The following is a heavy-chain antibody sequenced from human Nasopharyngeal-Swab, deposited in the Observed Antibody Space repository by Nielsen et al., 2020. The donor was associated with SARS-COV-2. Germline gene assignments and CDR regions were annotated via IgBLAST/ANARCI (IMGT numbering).Heavy chain of an antibody. V-gene: IGHV3-21*01. D-gene: IGHD6-19*01. J-gene: IGHJ4*02. CDR3: ARDPLAVAGIGEVVDY. CDR2: ISGSSSYI. CDR1: GFTFSSYS. Sequence: GGSLRLSCAASGFTFSSYSMNWVRQAPGKGLEWVSSISGSSSYIYYADSVKGRFTISRDNAKNSLYLQMNSLRAEDTAVYYCARDPLAVAGIGEVVDYWGQGTLVTVSS.